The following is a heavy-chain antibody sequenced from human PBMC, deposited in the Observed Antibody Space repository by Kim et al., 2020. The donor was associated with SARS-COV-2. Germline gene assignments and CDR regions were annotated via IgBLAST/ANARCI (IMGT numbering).Heavy chain of an antibody. CDR2: ISGGGGTT. Sequence: GGSLRLSCAASGFSFSTYAMSWVRQGPGKGLEWVSGISGGGGTTSYADSVKGRFTISRDNSKNTLYLQMNSLGAENTAVYYCAKHNSRYYYYDVDVWGQGTTVTVS. D-gene: IGHD6-13*01. V-gene: IGHV3-23*01. CDR1: GFSFSTYA. J-gene: IGHJ6*02. CDR3: AKHNSRYYYYDVDV.